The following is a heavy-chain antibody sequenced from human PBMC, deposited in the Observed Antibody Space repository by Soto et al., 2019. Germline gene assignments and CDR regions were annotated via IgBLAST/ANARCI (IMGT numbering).Heavy chain of an antibody. CDR1: GGSFSGYY. CDR3: GRGKTLGYCSGGSCYTYYYYMDV. V-gene: IGHV4-34*01. D-gene: IGHD2-15*01. J-gene: IGHJ6*03. Sequence: QVQLQQWGAGLLKPSETLSLTCAVYGGSFSGYYWSWIRQPPGKGLEWIGEINHSGSTNYNPSLKSRVTISVDTSKNQFSLKLSSVTAADTAVYYCGRGKTLGYCSGGSCYTYYYYMDVWGKGTTVTVSS. CDR2: INHSGST.